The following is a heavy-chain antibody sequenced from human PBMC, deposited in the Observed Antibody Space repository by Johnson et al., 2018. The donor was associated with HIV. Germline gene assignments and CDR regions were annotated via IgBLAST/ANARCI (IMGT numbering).Heavy chain of an antibody. CDR2: ISYDGSDK. D-gene: IGHD5-24*01. CDR3: AREMAATNAWALDI. J-gene: IGHJ3*02. Sequence: QVHLVESGGGVVQPGRSLRLSCAASGFTFSSYAMHWVRQAPAKGLEWVAVISYDGSDKYYADSVQGRFTISRDNSKNTLYLKMNSLRAEDTAVYYCAREMAATNAWALDIWGQGTMVTVSS. CDR1: GFTFSSYA. V-gene: IGHV3-30*14.